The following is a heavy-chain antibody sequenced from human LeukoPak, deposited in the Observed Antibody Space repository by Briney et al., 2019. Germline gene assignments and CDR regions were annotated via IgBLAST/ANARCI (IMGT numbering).Heavy chain of an antibody. D-gene: IGHD6-13*01. Sequence: SETLSLTCTVSGGSISSYFWSWNRQPPGKGLEWIGYIYYSGSTNYNPSLKSRVTISVDTSKNQVSLKLSSVTAADTAVYYCARDASSWAGWFDPWGQGTLVTVSS. CDR2: IYYSGST. J-gene: IGHJ5*02. V-gene: IGHV4-59*01. CDR1: GGSISSYF. CDR3: ARDASSWAGWFDP.